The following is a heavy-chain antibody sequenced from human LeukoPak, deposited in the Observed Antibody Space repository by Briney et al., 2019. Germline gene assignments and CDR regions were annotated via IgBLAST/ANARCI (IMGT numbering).Heavy chain of an antibody. Sequence: SETLSLTCAVYGGSFSDYYWNWIRQPPGKGLEWIGEINHSGNTNYNPSLRSRVTISVDTSKNQFSLKLSSVTAADTAVYYCARGPRLYSSSLYWFDPWGQGTLVTVSS. V-gene: IGHV4-34*09. CDR3: ARGPRLYSSSLYWFDP. CDR2: INHSGNT. CDR1: GGSFSDYY. D-gene: IGHD6-6*01. J-gene: IGHJ5*02.